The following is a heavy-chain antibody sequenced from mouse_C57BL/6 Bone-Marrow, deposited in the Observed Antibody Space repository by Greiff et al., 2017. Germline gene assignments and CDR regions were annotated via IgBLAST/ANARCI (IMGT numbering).Heavy chain of an antibody. CDR3: ARDEKATAQTAY. V-gene: IGHV1-64*01. CDR1: GYTFTSYW. J-gene: IGHJ3*01. D-gene: IGHD3-2*02. Sequence: VQLQQPGAELVKPGASVKLSCKASGYTFTSYWMHWVKQRPGQGLEWIGMIHPNSGSTNYNEKFKSKATLTVDKSSSTAYMQLSSLTSEDSAVYYCARDEKATAQTAYWGQGTLVTVSA. CDR2: IHPNSGST.